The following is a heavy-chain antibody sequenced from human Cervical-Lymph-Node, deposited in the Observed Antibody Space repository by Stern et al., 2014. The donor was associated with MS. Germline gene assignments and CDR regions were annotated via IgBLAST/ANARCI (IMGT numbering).Heavy chain of an antibody. CDR3: ARYRARGFDY. CDR1: GDSISSYY. Sequence: QVQLQESGPGLVKPSETLSLTCTVSGDSISSYYWTWIRQPPGTGLEWIGYIYPSGNTYHNPSLKSRVTMSKDTSNNQVSLKLSSVTAADTAVYYCARYRARGFDYWGQGTLVTVSS. CDR2: IYPSGNT. V-gene: IGHV4-59*01. D-gene: IGHD1-26*01. J-gene: IGHJ4*02.